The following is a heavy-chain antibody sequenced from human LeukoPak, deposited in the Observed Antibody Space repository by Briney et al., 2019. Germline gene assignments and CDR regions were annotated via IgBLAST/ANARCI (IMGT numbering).Heavy chain of an antibody. J-gene: IGHJ6*02. CDR2: ISSSSSTI. D-gene: IGHD2-21*02. CDR3: ARGPYCGGDCYSYYYYGMDV. Sequence: GGSLRLSCAASGFTFSSYSMNWVRQAPGKGLEWVSYISSSSSTIYYADSVKGRFTISRDNAKNSLYLQMNSLRAEDTAVYYCARGPYCGGDCYSYYYYGMDVWGQGTTVTVSS. V-gene: IGHV3-48*04. CDR1: GFTFSSYS.